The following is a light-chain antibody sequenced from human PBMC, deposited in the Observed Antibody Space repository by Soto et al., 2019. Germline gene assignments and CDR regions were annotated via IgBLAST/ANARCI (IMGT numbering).Light chain of an antibody. V-gene: IGLV2-14*01. J-gene: IGLJ2*01. CDR1: SSDVGGYNY. Sequence: QSALTQPASVSGSPGQSITISCTGTSSDVGGYNYVSWYQQHPGKAPKLMIYYVNNRPSGVSNRFSGSKSGNTASLTISGLQAEDEADYYCSSYTSSGTYVVFGGGTKLTVL. CDR3: SSYTSSGTYVV. CDR2: YVN.